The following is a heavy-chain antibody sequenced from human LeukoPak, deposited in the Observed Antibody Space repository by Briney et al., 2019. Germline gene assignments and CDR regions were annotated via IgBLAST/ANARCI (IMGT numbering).Heavy chain of an antibody. Sequence: GRSLRLSCAASGFTFSSYGMHWVRQAPGKGLEWVAVISYDGSKKSYADSVKGRFTISRDNSKNTLYLQMNSLRAEDTAVYYCASLGWTASDFDYWGQGTLVTVSS. CDR3: ASLGWTASDFDY. D-gene: IGHD2-15*01. CDR1: GFTFSSYG. V-gene: IGHV3-30*03. J-gene: IGHJ4*02. CDR2: ISYDGSKK.